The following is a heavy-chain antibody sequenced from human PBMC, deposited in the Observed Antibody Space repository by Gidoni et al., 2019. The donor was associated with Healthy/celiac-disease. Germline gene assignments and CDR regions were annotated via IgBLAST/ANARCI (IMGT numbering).Heavy chain of an antibody. J-gene: IGHJ4*02. V-gene: IGHV3-30*18. CDR2: ISYDGSNK. CDR1: GLTSSSYG. Sequence: QVQLVESGGGVVQPGGSLRPSCAASGLTSSSYGMHWVRQAPGKGLEWVAVISYDGSNKYYADSVKGRFTISRDNSKNTLYLQMNSLRAEDTAVYYCAKGMGSVAVRNPIDYWGQGTLVTVSS. D-gene: IGHD6-19*01. CDR3: AKGMGSVAVRNPIDY.